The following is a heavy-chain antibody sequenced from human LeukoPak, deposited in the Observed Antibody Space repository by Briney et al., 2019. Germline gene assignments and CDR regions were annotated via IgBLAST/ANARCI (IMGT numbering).Heavy chain of an antibody. CDR1: GYTFTGYY. Sequence: ASVKVSCKASGYTFTGYYMHWVRQAPGQGLEWMGRINPNSGGTNYAQKFQGRVTMTRDTSISTAYMELSRLRSDDTAVYYCAREYSSGWPGHYMDVWGTGTTVTVSS. D-gene: IGHD6-19*01. J-gene: IGHJ6*03. CDR3: AREYSSGWPGHYMDV. V-gene: IGHV1-2*06. CDR2: INPNSGGT.